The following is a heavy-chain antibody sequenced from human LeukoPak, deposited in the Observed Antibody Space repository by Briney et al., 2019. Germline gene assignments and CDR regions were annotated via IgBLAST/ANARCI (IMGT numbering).Heavy chain of an antibody. J-gene: IGHJ2*01. D-gene: IGHD4-17*01. CDR2: IHSSGST. CDR1: GDSLSSRSYY. V-gene: IGHV4-39*02. Sequence: PSGTLSLTCTVSGDSLSSRSYYWAWLRPAPVEGLEWMGCIHSSGSTYYNPSLKSRLTLSVDTSKNLFSLRLISVTAADTAVYYCANSLGGDYGWFGGQFGLWGRGTLVTVSS. CDR3: ANSLGGDYGWFGGQFGL.